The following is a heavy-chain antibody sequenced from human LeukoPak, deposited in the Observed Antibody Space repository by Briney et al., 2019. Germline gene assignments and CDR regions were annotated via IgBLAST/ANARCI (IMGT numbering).Heavy chain of an antibody. V-gene: IGHV3-23*01. Sequence: GGSLRLSCAASGFTFSSYAMNWVRQAPGKGLEWVSAITGSGGRIYYADSVKGRFTISRDNSKNTLYLQMNSLRAEDTAVYYCARRAGAYSHPYDYWGQGTLVTVSS. J-gene: IGHJ4*02. CDR3: ARRAGAYSHPYDY. D-gene: IGHD4/OR15-4a*01. CDR1: GFTFSSYA. CDR2: ITGSGGRI.